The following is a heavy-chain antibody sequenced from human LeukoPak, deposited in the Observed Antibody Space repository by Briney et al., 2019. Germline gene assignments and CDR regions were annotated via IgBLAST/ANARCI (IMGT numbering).Heavy chain of an antibody. CDR2: ISYDGSNK. CDR3: ARDYDSSSWGVLDY. V-gene: IGHV3-30*04. J-gene: IGHJ4*02. D-gene: IGHD6-13*01. CDR1: GFTFSSYA. Sequence: GGSPRLSCAASGFTFSSYAMHWVRQAPGKGLEWVAVISYDGSNKYYADSVKGRFTISRDNSKNTLYLQMNSLRAEDTAVYYCARDYDSSSWGVLDYWGQGTLVTVSS.